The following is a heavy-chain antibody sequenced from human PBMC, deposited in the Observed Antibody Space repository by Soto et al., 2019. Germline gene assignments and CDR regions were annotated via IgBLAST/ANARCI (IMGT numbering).Heavy chain of an antibody. D-gene: IGHD6-25*01. CDR3: AICPSGIAARAGRRYGMDV. CDR1: GLNFRSSG. J-gene: IGHJ6*01. Sequence: PGGFLSLCWVASGLNFRSSGVTWVSQDQGKGLEWVSAISGSGGSTYYADSVKGRFTISRDNSKNTLYLQMNSLRAEDTAVYYCAICPSGIAARAGRRYGMDVWGQATTVTVYS. CDR2: ISGSGGST. V-gene: IGHV3-23*01.